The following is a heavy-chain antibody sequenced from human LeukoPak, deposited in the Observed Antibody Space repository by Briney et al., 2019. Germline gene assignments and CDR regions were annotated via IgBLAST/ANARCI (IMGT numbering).Heavy chain of an antibody. D-gene: IGHD3-22*01. V-gene: IGHV1-24*01. Sequence: GASVKVSCKISGHTLTDFPLHWVRQTPGKGLEWMGGFDPEDSGPIYAQNFQGRLTMTRDMSTSTVYMELSRLRSEDTAMYYCARTYYYDSSGYPVQVSDAFDIWGQGTMVTVSS. J-gene: IGHJ3*02. CDR2: FDPEDSGP. CDR3: ARTYYYDSSGYPVQVSDAFDI. CDR1: GHTLTDFP.